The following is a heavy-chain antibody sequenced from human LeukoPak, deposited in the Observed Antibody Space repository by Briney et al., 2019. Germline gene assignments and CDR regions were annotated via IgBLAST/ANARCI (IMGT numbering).Heavy chain of an antibody. CDR1: GFTFSSYA. CDR2: ISSNGGST. V-gene: IGHV3-64*01. J-gene: IGHJ6*03. Sequence: PGRSLRLSCAASGFTFSSYAMHWVRQAPGKGLEYVSAISSNGGSTYYANSVKGRFTISRDNSKNTLYLQMGSLGAEDMAVYYCARVGCSSTSCPYYYYYMDVWGKGTTVTVSS. CDR3: ARVGCSSTSCPYYYYYMDV. D-gene: IGHD2-2*01.